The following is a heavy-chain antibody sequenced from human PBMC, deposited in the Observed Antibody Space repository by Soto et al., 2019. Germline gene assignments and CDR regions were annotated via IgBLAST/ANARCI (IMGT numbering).Heavy chain of an antibody. Sequence: SETLSLTCTVSGGSISSGGYYWSWIRQHPGKGLEWIGYIYYSGSTYYNPSLKSRVTISVDTSKNQFSLKLSSVTAADTAVYYCASSQIRSYYYYGMDVWGQGTTVTVSS. CDR2: IYYSGST. V-gene: IGHV4-31*03. J-gene: IGHJ6*02. CDR1: GGSISSGGYY. CDR3: ASSQIRSYYYYGMDV.